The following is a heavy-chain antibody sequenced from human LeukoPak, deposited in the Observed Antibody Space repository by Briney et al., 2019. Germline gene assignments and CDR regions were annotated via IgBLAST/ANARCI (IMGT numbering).Heavy chain of an antibody. Sequence: ASVKVSCKASGYTFTSYYMHWVRQAPGQGLEWMGIINPSGGSTSYAQKFQSRVTMTRDTSTSTVYMELSSLRSEDTAVYYCARGDRYGSGWYSGSGPGMDVWGQGTTVTVSS. CDR3: ARGDRYGSGWYSGSGPGMDV. J-gene: IGHJ6*02. V-gene: IGHV1-46*01. CDR1: GYTFTSYY. D-gene: IGHD6-19*01. CDR2: INPSGGST.